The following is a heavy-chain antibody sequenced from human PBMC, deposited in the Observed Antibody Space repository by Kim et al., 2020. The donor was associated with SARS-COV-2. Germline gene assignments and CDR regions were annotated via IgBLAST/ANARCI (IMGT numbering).Heavy chain of an antibody. CDR1: GFTFSSYS. D-gene: IGHD5-18*01. J-gene: IGHJ6*03. V-gene: IGHV3-21*01. CDR3: ARVSGYSYGLYYYYMDV. Sequence: GGSLRLSCAASGFTFSSYSMNWVRQAPGKGLEWVSSISSSSSYIYYADSVKGRFTISRDNAKNSLYLQMNSLRAEDTAVYYCARVSGYSYGLYYYYMDVWGKGTTVTVSS. CDR2: ISSSSSYI.